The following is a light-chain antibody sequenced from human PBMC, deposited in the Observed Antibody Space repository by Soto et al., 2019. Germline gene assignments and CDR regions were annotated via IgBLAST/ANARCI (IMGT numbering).Light chain of an antibody. J-gene: IGKJ5*01. V-gene: IGKV3D-20*02. Sequence: EIVLTQSPGTLSLSPGERATLSCRASQSVSSSYLAWYQQKPGQPPRLLIFGAATRAADIPDRFSGSGSGTDFTLTISSLEPEDFAVYYCQQRSNWPLTFGQGTRLEIK. CDR1: QSVSSSY. CDR2: GAA. CDR3: QQRSNWPLT.